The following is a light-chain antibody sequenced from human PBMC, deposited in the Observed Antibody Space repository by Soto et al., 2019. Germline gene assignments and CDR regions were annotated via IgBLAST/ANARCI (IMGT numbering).Light chain of an antibody. J-gene: IGKJ3*01. Sequence: EIVLTQSPGTLYLSPGEIATLSCRASQSVSSSYLAWYQQKPGQAPRLLIYGASSRATGIPDRFSGSGSGTDFTLTIGRLEPEDFAVYYCQQYGSSHSLFTFGPGTKVDIK. CDR1: QSVSSSY. CDR2: GAS. V-gene: IGKV3-20*01. CDR3: QQYGSSHSLFT.